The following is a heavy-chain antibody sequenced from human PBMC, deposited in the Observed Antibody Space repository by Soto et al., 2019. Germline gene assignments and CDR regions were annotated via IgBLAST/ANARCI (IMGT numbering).Heavy chain of an antibody. CDR3: ARNIVVVVAEPGGFDP. V-gene: IGHV4-4*07. CDR2: IYTSGST. CDR1: GGSISSYY. Sequence: QVQLQESGPGLVKPSETLSLTCTVSGGSISSYYWSWIRQPAGKGLEWIGRIYTSGSTNYNPSLKCRVTMSVDTSKNQFALKLSSVTAADTAVYYCARNIVVVVAEPGGFDPWGQGTLVTVSS. D-gene: IGHD2-15*01. J-gene: IGHJ5*02.